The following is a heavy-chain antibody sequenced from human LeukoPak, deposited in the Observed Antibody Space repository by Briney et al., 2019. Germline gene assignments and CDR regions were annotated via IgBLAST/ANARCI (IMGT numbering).Heavy chain of an antibody. CDR2: INPNSGGT. D-gene: IGHD6-13*01. CDR1: GYTFTGYY. V-gene: IGHV1-2*02. CDR3: ARDLYSSSWYLSI. J-gene: IGHJ4*02. Sequence: ASVKVSCKASGYTFTGYYMHWVRQAPGQGLERMGWINPNSGGTNYAQKFQGRVTMTRDTSISTAYMELSRLRSDDTAVYYCARDLYSSSWYLSIRGQGTLVTVSS.